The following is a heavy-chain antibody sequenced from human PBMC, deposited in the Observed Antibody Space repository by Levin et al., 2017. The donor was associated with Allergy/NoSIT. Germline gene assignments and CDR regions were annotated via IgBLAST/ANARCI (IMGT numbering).Heavy chain of an antibody. CDR2: IYHSGSS. V-gene: IGHV4-30-2*01. Sequence: PSETLSLTCAVSGGSFNSGDYSWSWIRQPPGKGLEWIGYIYHSGSSYYNPSLKSRVTISVDTSENQFSLKLTSVTAADTAVYYCARVAHGSGYYFQSGGGYAFDMWGQGTMVTVSS. J-gene: IGHJ3*02. CDR3: ARVAHGSGYYFQSGGGYAFDM. D-gene: IGHD3-22*01. CDR1: GGSFNSGDYS.